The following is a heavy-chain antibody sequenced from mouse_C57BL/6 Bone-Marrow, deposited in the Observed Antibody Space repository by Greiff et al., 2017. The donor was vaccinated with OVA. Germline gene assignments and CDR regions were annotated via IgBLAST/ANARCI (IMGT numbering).Heavy chain of an antibody. D-gene: IGHD2-3*01. CDR2: INYDGSST. Sequence: DVKLVESAGGLVQPGSSMKLSCTASGFTFSDYYMAWVRQVPEKGLEWVANINYDGSSTYYLDSLKSRFIISRDNAKNILYLQMSSLKSEDTATYYCAREEPDGYYGAMDYWGQGTSVTVSS. CDR1: GFTFSDYY. V-gene: IGHV5-16*01. J-gene: IGHJ4*01. CDR3: AREEPDGYYGAMDY.